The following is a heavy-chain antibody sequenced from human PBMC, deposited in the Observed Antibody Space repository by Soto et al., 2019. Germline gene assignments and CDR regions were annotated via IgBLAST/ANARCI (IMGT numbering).Heavy chain of an antibody. J-gene: IGHJ4*02. CDR3: ARGGHVVVVTAALDY. V-gene: IGHV1-46*01. Sequence: GASVKVSCKASGDTFTDYYIHWVRQAPGQGLEWMGTVNPSGGHTTYAQHFLGRVTMTRDTSTSTLYMELTSLTSGDTAIYYCARGGHVVVVTAALDYWGQGTRVTVSS. D-gene: IGHD2-21*02. CDR2: VNPSGGHT. CDR1: GDTFTDYY.